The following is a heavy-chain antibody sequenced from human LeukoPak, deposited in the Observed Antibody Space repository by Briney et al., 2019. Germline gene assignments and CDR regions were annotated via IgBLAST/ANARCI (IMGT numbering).Heavy chain of an antibody. V-gene: IGHV1-2*02. CDR1: GYTFTGYY. D-gene: IGHD2-2*01. CDR2: INPNSGGT. J-gene: IGHJ6*02. CDR3: ARDPVVPAADSRMDV. Sequence: ASVKVSCKASGYTFTGYYMHWVRQAPGRGLEWMGWINPNSGGTNYAQKFQGRVTMTRDTSISTAYMELSRLRSDDTAVYYCARDPVVPAADSRMDVWGQGTTVTVSS.